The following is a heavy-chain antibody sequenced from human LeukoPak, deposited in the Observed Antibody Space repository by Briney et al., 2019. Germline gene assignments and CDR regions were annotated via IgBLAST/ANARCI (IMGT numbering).Heavy chain of an antibody. Sequence: GGSLRLSCEASGFTVSSSYMSWVCQAPGKGLEGVSIIYSGGSTYYADSVKGRFTISRDNSKNTLYLQMNSLRDEDTAVYYCARDPTDNDYGDYKNCWGQGTLVTVSS. J-gene: IGHJ4*02. CDR1: GFTVSSSY. D-gene: IGHD4-17*01. V-gene: IGHV3-66*01. CDR2: IYSGGST. CDR3: ARDPTDNDYGDYKNC.